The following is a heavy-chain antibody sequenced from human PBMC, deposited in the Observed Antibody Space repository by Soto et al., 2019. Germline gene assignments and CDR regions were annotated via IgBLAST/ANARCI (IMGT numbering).Heavy chain of an antibody. Sequence: ASVNGSCKGSGYTFTGDGIGCVRQETGQGLEWMGWISAYNGNTNYAQKLQGRVTMTTDTSTSTAYMELRSPRSDDTAVYYCARGGYCSSTSCYSPSDIWGQGTMVT. CDR2: ISAYNGNT. CDR3: ARGGYCSSTSCYSPSDI. V-gene: IGHV1-18*01. D-gene: IGHD2-2*01. J-gene: IGHJ3*02. CDR1: GYTFTGDG.